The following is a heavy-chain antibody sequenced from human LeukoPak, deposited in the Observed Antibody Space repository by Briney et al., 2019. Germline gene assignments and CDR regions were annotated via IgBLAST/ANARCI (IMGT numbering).Heavy chain of an antibody. CDR2: ISGSGGST. J-gene: IGHJ4*02. CDR1: GFTFSSYA. D-gene: IGHD5-18*01. CDR3: AKDSVRDTAMVTDFDY. Sequence: GGSLRLSCAASGFTFSSYAMHWVRQAPGKGLEYVSAISGSGGSTYYADSVKGRFTISRDNSKNTLYLQMNSLRAEDTAVYYCAKDSVRDTAMVTDFDYWGQGTLVTVSS. V-gene: IGHV3-23*01.